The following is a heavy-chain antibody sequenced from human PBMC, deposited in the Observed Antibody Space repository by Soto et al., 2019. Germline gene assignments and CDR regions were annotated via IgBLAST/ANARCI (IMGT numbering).Heavy chain of an antibody. J-gene: IGHJ6*02. CDR1: GYSFTSYW. Sequence: GESLKISCKGSGYSFTSYWIGWVRQMPGKGLEWMGIIYPGDSDTRYSPSFQGQVTISAEKSISTAYLQGCSRKASDTAMYSCARHVGGSPEYYYYGMDVWGQGTTVTVSS. V-gene: IGHV5-51*01. CDR3: ARHVGGSPEYYYYGMDV. CDR2: IYPGDSDT. D-gene: IGHD3-16*01.